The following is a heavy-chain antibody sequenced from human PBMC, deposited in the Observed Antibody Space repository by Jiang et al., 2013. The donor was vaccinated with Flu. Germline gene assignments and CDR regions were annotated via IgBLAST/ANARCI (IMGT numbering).Heavy chain of an antibody. CDR1: GYSISSGYY. CDR3: ARLGGNYYYGMDV. V-gene: IGHV4-38-2*02. Sequence: GSGLVKPSETLSLTCTVSGYSISSGYYWGWIRQPPGKGLEWIGNIFHSGSTYYNPSLKSRVTISVDTSKNQFSLKLSSVTAADTAVYFCARLGGNYYYGMDVWGQGTTVTVSS. D-gene: IGHD1-26*01. J-gene: IGHJ6*02. CDR2: IFHSGST.